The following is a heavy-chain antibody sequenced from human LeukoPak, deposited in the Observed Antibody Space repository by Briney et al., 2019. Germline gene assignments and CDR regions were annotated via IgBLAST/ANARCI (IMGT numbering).Heavy chain of an antibody. J-gene: IGHJ4*02. CDR2: INPSDGST. V-gene: IGHV1-46*01. CDR1: GDTFSKNY. CDR3: APLVRSGGSYYFDY. D-gene: IGHD2-15*01. Sequence: ASVKVSCKASGDTFSKNYIHWVRQAPGQGLEWMGIINPSDGSTTYTQKFQGRVTMTTDTSTSSVNIELSSLRYGDTAVYYCAPLVRSGGSYYFDYWGQGTLVTVSS.